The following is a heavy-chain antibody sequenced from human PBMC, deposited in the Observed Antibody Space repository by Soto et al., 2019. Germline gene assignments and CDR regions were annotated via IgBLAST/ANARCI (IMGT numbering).Heavy chain of an antibody. Sequence: GGSLRLSCAASGFTFNNYAMTWVRQTPGKGLEWVSAISGSGTSTYYADSLQGRFTISRDNSKNTLYLQMNSRRVEDTAVYYCAKDYAILTGSYYFDYWGQGTLVTVSS. V-gene: IGHV3-23*01. CDR3: AKDYAILTGSYYFDY. J-gene: IGHJ4*02. CDR2: ISGSGTST. CDR1: GFTFNNYA. D-gene: IGHD3-9*01.